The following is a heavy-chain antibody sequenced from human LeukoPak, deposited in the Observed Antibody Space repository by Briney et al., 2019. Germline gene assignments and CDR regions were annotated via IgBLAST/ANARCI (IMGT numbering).Heavy chain of an antibody. V-gene: IGHV3-21*01. CDR1: GFTFSSYS. CDR2: ISSSSSYI. Sequence: GGSLRLSCAASGFTFSSYSMNWVRQAPGKGLEWVSSISSSSSYIYYADSVKGRFTISRDNAKNSLYLQMYSLRAEDTAVYYCARDRGGLFDPWGQGTLVTVSS. D-gene: IGHD3-16*01. CDR3: ARDRGGLFDP. J-gene: IGHJ5*02.